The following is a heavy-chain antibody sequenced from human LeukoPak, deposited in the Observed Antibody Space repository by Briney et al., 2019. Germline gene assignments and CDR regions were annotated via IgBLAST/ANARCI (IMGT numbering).Heavy chain of an antibody. J-gene: IGHJ6*02. CDR2: IYYSGST. CDR3: ARRPKVYYYGMDV. Sequence: SETLSLTCTVSGGSISSSSYYWGWLRQPPGKGLEWIGSIYYSGSTYYNPSLKSRVTISVDTSKNQFSLKLSSVTAADTAVYYCARRPKVYYYGMDVWGQGTAVTVSS. V-gene: IGHV4-39*01. CDR1: GGSISSSSYY.